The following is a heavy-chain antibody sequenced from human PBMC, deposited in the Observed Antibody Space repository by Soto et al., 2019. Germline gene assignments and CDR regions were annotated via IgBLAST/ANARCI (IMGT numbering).Heavy chain of an antibody. CDR3: ARDWGYSSSSAYYYYGMDV. CDR1: GGSISSYY. Sequence: SETLSLTCTVSGGSISSYYWSWIRQHPGKGLEWIGYIYYSGSTNYNPSLKSRVTISVDTSKNQFSLKLSSVTAADTAVYYCARDWGYSSSSAYYYYGMDVWGQGTTVTVSS. D-gene: IGHD6-6*01. V-gene: IGHV4-59*01. J-gene: IGHJ6*02. CDR2: IYYSGST.